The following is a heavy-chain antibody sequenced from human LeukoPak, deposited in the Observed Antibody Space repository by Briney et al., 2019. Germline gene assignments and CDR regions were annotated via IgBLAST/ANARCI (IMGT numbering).Heavy chain of an antibody. J-gene: IGHJ5*02. D-gene: IGHD3-3*01. V-gene: IGHV3-23*01. CDR3: AKVGYYDFWSGPHWFDP. Sequence: QPGGSLRLSCAASGFTFSSYAMSWVRQAPGKGLERVSAISGSGGSTYYADSVKGRFTISRDNSKNTLYLQMNSLRAEDTAVYYCAKVGYYDFWSGPHWFDPWGQGTLVTVSS. CDR2: ISGSGGST. CDR1: GFTFSSYA.